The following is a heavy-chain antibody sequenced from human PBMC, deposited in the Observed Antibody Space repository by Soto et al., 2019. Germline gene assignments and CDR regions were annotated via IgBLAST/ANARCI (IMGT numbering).Heavy chain of an antibody. CDR3: ARETDDSSGYDPGLVFDY. CDR1: GGSICSSSYD. J-gene: IGHJ4*02. CDR2: IYYSGST. V-gene: IGHV4-39*07. Sequence: SETLSITCTVSGGSICSSSYDGGWIRQPPGKGLEWIGSIYYSGSTNYNPSLKSRVTISVDTSKNQFSLKLSSVTAADTAVYYCARETDDSSGYDPGLVFDYWGQGTLVTVSS. D-gene: IGHD3-22*01.